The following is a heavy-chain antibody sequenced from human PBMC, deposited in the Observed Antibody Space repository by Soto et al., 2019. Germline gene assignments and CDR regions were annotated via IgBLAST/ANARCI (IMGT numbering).Heavy chain of an antibody. Sequence: SGTTLVNPTDTLTLTCTVSGFSLGTGRMGVSWIRQPPGKALEWLAHIFSDNERSYSTSMQGRLTISKDPSGSQVVLSMTNLDPVDTGTYYCVRMNADSYQFYYAMDVWGQGTTVTVSS. CDR2: IFSDNER. CDR3: VRMNADSYQFYYAMDV. V-gene: IGHV2-26*01. CDR1: GFSLGTGRMG. D-gene: IGHD4-17*01. J-gene: IGHJ6*02.